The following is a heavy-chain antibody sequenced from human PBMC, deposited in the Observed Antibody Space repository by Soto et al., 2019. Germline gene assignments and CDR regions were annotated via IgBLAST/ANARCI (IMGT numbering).Heavy chain of an antibody. CDR2: IYWDDDK. CDR3: ARRRGRRQLPYYFSS. Sequence: QITLKESGPTLVKPTQTLTLTCTFSGFSLSTSGVGVGWIRQPPGKALEWLALIYWDDDKRYSPPLKSRLTITTDTPNCRVVHPMSNSEPADTATYYCARRRGRRQLPYYFSSWGHGTLVTVSS. CDR1: GFSLSTSGVG. D-gene: IGHD1-1*01. J-gene: IGHJ5*01. V-gene: IGHV2-5*02.